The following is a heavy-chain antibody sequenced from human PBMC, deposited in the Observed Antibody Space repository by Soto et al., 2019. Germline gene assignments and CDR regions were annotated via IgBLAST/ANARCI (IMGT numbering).Heavy chain of an antibody. CDR3: AAWPRSSWFDY. CDR2: IKQDDSEK. CDR1: GFTFSTYW. Sequence: PGGSLRLSWVASGFTFSTYWLGWVRQFPGKGLEWVANIKQDDSEKPYMDSVKGRFTISRDNAKNSLYLQVNSLRVEDTAVYYCAAWPRSSWFDYWAQGTLVTVSS. V-gene: IGHV3-7*05. J-gene: IGHJ4*02. D-gene: IGHD6-13*01.